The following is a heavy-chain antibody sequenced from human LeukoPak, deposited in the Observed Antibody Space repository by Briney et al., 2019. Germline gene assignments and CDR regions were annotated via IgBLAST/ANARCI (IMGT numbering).Heavy chain of an antibody. CDR1: GFTVSSNY. J-gene: IGHJ3*01. V-gene: IGHV3-53*01. CDR2: IYTDENT. D-gene: IGHD4/OR15-4a*01. Sequence: PGGSLRLSCAASGFTVSSNYMSWVRQAPGKGLEWVSVIYTDENTYYADSVKGRFTISRDNSKNTLYLQMSSLKAEDTAVYYCARYGGNAFDVWGQGTMVTVSS. CDR3: ARYGGNAFDV.